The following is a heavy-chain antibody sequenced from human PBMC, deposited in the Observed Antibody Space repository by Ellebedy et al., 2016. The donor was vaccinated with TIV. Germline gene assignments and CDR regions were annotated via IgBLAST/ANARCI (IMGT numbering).Heavy chain of an antibody. J-gene: IGHJ3*01. CDR2: ISNAGSTR. Sequence: GESLKISCEASGFTFSTYGMHWVRQAPGKGLEWVAFISNAGSTRYNTDSVKGRFTISRDNSKNTLYLQMDSLRAEDTAVYYCAKDIDSGSYYLDASDVWGQGTKVTVSS. CDR1: GFTFSTYG. V-gene: IGHV3-30*18. D-gene: IGHD1-26*01. CDR3: AKDIDSGSYYLDASDV.